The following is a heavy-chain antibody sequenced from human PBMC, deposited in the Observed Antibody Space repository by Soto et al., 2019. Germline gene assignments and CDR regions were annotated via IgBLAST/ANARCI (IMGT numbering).Heavy chain of an antibody. CDR2: ISSSSSYI. D-gene: IGHD4-4*01. Sequence: EVQLVESGGGLVKPGGSLRLSCAASGFTFSSYSMNWVRQAPGKGLEWVSSISSSSSYIYDADSVKGRFTISRDNAKNSLSLQKNGLRAEDTAVYYCAGDLYDYSNPDSWGKGTLVTVSS. CDR1: GFTFSSYS. V-gene: IGHV3-21*01. CDR3: AGDLYDYSNPDS. J-gene: IGHJ4*02.